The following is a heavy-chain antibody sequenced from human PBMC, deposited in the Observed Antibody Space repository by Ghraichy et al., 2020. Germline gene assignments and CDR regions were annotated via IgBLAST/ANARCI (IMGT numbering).Heavy chain of an antibody. V-gene: IGHV3-53*01. CDR2: IYSGGST. Sequence: GGSLRLSCAASGFTVSSNDMSWVRQAPGKGLEWVSVIYSGGSTYYADAVKGRFTISSDNSKNTLYLQMNSLRAEDTAVYYCARDFGEYYDFWSGYRAGGMDVSGQGTTVTVSS. J-gene: IGHJ6*02. D-gene: IGHD3-3*01. CDR1: GFTVSSND. CDR3: ARDFGEYYDFWSGYRAGGMDV.